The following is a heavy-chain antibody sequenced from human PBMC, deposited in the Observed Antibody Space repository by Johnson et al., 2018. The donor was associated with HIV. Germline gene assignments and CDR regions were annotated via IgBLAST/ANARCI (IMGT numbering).Heavy chain of an antibody. CDR1: GFTVSSNY. Sequence: VQLVESRGGLVHPGGSLRLSCAASGFTVSSNYMSWVRQAPGKGLEWVSVIYSGGSTYYADSVKGRFTISRDNSKNTLYLQMNSLRAEDTAVYYCARDGDSSGPLHDACDIWGQGTMVTVSS. D-gene: IGHD3-22*01. CDR2: IYSGGST. J-gene: IGHJ3*02. V-gene: IGHV3-53*01. CDR3: ARDGDSSGPLHDACDI.